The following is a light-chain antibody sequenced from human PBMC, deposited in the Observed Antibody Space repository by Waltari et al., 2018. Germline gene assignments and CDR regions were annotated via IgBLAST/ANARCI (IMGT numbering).Light chain of an antibody. CDR1: QSLLHRNGYNY. CDR3: MQALQTPT. V-gene: IGKV2-28*01. CDR2: LGS. Sequence: DIVMTQSPLSLPVTPGEPASFSCRSSQSLLHRNGYNYLDWYLQKPGQSPQLLIYLGSNRASGVPDRFSGSGSGTDFTLKISRVEAEDVGVYYCMQALQTPTFGQGTKVEIK. J-gene: IGKJ1*01.